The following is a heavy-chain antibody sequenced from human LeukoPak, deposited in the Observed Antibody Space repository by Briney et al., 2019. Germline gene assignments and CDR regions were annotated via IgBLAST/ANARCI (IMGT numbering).Heavy chain of an antibody. Sequence: SGTLSLTCAVYGGSFSGYYWSWIRQPPGKGLEWIGEINHSGSTNYNPSLKSRVTISVDTSKNQFSLKLSSVTAADTAVYYCGRFENYYYYGMDVWGQGTAVTVSS. V-gene: IGHV4-34*01. CDR1: GGSFSGYY. CDR2: INHSGST. J-gene: IGHJ6*02. D-gene: IGHD3-3*01. CDR3: GRFENYYYYGMDV.